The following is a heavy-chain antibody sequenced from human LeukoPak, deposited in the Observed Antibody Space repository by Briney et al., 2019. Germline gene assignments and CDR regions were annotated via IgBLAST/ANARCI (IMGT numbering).Heavy chain of an antibody. CDR1: GLTFSSYW. CDR2: IKEDGSEK. D-gene: IGHD3-3*01. Sequence: PGGSLRLSCGASGLTFSSYWMTWVRQAPGKGLEWVANIKEDGSEKYYVDSVKGRFTVSRDNAKNSLYLQMNSLRAEDTAVYYCARLDFWSKYIDYWGQGTLVTVSS. J-gene: IGHJ4*02. V-gene: IGHV3-7*03. CDR3: ARLDFWSKYIDY.